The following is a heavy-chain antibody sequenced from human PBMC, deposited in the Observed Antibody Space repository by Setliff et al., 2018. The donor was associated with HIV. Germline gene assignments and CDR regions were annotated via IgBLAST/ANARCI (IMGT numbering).Heavy chain of an antibody. CDR1: GGSISSSTYY. CDR3: ARRWGIRGYSS. CDR2: IYYSGST. D-gene: IGHD5-18*01. V-gene: IGHV4-39*01. Sequence: PSETLSLTCTVSGGSISSSTYYWGWIRQPPGKGLEWIGTIYYSGSTYYNPSLKSRLTISVDTSKNQFSLKLYSVTAADTSVYYCARRWGIRGYSSWGQGLLVTVSS. J-gene: IGHJ5*02.